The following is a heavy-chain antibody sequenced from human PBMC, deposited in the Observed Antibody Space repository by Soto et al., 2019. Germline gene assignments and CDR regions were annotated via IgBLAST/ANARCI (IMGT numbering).Heavy chain of an antibody. D-gene: IGHD1-26*01. J-gene: IGHJ4*02. Sequence: EVQLLESGGGLVQPGGSLRLSCAASGFTFSSYAMRWVRQAPGKGLEWVSAISGSGGSTYYADSVKGRFTISRDNSKNTLYLQMNSLRAEGTAVYYCASGGSRRDYDYWGQGTLVTVSS. CDR3: ASGGSRRDYDY. V-gene: IGHV3-23*01. CDR1: GFTFSSYA. CDR2: ISGSGGST.